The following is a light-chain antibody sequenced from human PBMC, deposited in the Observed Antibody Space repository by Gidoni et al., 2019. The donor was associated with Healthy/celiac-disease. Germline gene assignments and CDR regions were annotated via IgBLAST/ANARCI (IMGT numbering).Light chain of an antibody. V-gene: IGKV1-5*03. J-gene: IGKJ1*01. CDR2: TAS. Sequence: DIHVTQPPSPLPASVGDGVTITCRASQIISSWFDWYQQKPGKAPKLLIYTASSLVSGVPSRCSGSGSGTEFTLTISSLQPDDFATYYCQQYNSYSETFGQGTKVEIK. CDR3: QQYNSYSET. CDR1: QIISSW.